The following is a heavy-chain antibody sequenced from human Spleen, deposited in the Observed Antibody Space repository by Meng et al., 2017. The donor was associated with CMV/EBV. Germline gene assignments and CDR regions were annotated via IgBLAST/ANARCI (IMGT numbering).Heavy chain of an antibody. D-gene: IGHD6-13*01. V-gene: IGHV1-18*01. CDR3: ARDKVPGIAAAGPQGGSYYYGMDV. Sequence: ASVKVSCKASGYTFTSYGISWVRQAPGQGLEWMGWISAYNGNTNYAQKLQGRVTMTTDTSTSTAYMELRSLRSDDTAVYYCARDKVPGIAAAGPQGGSYYYGMDVWGQGTTVTVS. CDR1: GYTFTSYG. CDR2: ISAYNGNT. J-gene: IGHJ6*02.